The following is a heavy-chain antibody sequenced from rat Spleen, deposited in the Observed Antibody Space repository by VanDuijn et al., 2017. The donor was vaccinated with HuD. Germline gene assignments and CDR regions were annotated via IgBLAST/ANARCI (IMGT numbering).Heavy chain of an antibody. V-gene: IGHV5-58*01. D-gene: IGHD1-1*01. Sequence: EVQLVETGGGLVQPGRSLKLSCVASGFTFSSFWMYWIRQAPGKGLEWVSSINTDGGSTYYSDSVRGRFTISRKNAEDTVYLQMNSLRSEDTATYYCARHVGFTTVVIYFDYWGQGVMVTVSS. CDR3: ARHVGFTTVVIYFDY. CDR1: GFTFSSFW. CDR2: INTDGGST. J-gene: IGHJ2*01.